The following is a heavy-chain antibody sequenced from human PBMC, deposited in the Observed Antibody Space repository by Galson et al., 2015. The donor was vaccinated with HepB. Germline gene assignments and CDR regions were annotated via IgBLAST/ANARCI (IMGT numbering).Heavy chain of an antibody. CDR1: GFTFSSYG. D-gene: IGHD3-3*01. V-gene: IGHV3-30*18. J-gene: IGHJ4*02. CDR3: AKDFGRDENYFDY. Sequence: SLRLSCAASGFTFSSYGMHWVRQAPGKGLEWVGVISYDGRKRYYGDTVKGRFIISRDNSKNTLYMQINGLRAEDTAVYYCAKDFGRDENYFDYWGQGTLVTVSS. CDR2: ISYDGRKR.